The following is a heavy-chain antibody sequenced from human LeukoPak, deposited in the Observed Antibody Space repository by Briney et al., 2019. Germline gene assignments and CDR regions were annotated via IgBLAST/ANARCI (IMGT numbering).Heavy chain of an antibody. J-gene: IGHJ4*02. CDR2: IFYSGST. Sequence: PSETLSLTCTVSGGSISGSHYYWGWIRQPPGKGLEWIGSIFYSGSTYYNPSLKSRVTISVDTSKNQFSLKLSSVTAADTAVYYCASPQTSGWSREPDYWGQGTLVSVSS. V-gene: IGHV4-39*01. CDR3: ASPQTSGWSREPDY. CDR1: GGSISGSHYY. D-gene: IGHD6-19*01.